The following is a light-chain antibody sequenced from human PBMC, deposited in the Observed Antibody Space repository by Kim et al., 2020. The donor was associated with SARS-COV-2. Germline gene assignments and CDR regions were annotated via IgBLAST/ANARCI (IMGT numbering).Light chain of an antibody. CDR3: QSYDNSLSAVV. J-gene: IGLJ2*01. CDR2: DSN. CDR1: TSHIGSGSA. Sequence: TNACPGMTSHIGSGSAGHWYQHLPRTAPNRLINDSNRRPSGVPDRFSGSKSDTSASLTITGLQAEDEADYYCQSYDNSLSAVVFGGGTQLTVL. V-gene: IGLV1-40*01.